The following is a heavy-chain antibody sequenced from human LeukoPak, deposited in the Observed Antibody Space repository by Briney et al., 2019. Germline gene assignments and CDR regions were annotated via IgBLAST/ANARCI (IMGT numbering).Heavy chain of an antibody. Sequence: ASVKVSCKASGYTFTGYYMHWVRQAPGQRLEWMGWINPKSGDTKYAQKFQGRVTMTRDTSISTAYMELTSLRSDDTAVYYCASHLLSLQQLVLGDASDIWGPGTMVTVSS. CDR1: GYTFTGYY. J-gene: IGHJ3*02. CDR2: INPKSGDT. D-gene: IGHD1-1*01. V-gene: IGHV1-2*02. CDR3: ASHLLSLQQLVLGDASDI.